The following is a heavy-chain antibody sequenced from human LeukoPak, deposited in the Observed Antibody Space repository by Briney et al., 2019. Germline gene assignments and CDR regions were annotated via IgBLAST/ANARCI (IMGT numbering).Heavy chain of an antibody. CDR3: ARDLERSTVTGHFGY. Sequence: GGSLRLSCAASGFTFSGFWMSWIRQAPGKGLEWVANIKQDGSDKYYVDSVKGRFIISRDNAKNSLYLQMNSLRAEDTALYYCARDLERSTVTGHFGYWGQGTLVTVSS. CDR2: IKQDGSDK. D-gene: IGHD4-17*01. CDR1: GFTFSGFW. J-gene: IGHJ4*02. V-gene: IGHV3-7*03.